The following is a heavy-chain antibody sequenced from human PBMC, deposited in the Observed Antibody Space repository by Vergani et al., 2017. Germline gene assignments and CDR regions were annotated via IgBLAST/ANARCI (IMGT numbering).Heavy chain of an antibody. CDR2: ISGSGGST. J-gene: IGHJ4*02. D-gene: IGHD6-19*01. V-gene: IGHV3-23*04. CDR1: GFTFSSYG. CDR3: AKDQTSVAGRQYYFDY. Sequence: VQLVESGGGVVQPGRSLRLSCAASGFTFSSYGMHWVRQAPGKGLEWVSAISGSGGSTYYADSVKGRFTISRDNSKNTLYLQMNSLRAEDTAVYYCAKDQTSVAGRQYYFDYWGQGTLVTVSS.